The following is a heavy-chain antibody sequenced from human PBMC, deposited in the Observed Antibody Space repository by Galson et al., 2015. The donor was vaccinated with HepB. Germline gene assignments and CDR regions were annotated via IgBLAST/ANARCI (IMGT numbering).Heavy chain of an antibody. D-gene: IGHD3-16*01. Sequence: SLRLSCAGSGFMFRHHAMAWIRQAPGKGLEWVSGINGRDSTGSNSDAVKGRFSISRDNSKDTVFLQMDNLRPEDTAVYYCVKEGAWFGGDWFDPWGQGALVTVS. V-gene: IGHV3-23*01. CDR1: GFMFRHHA. CDR3: VKEGAWFGGDWFDP. CDR2: INGRDSTG. J-gene: IGHJ5*02.